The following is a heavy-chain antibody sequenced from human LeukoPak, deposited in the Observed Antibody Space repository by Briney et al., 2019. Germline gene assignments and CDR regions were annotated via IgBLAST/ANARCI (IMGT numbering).Heavy chain of an antibody. Sequence: GGSLRLSCAASGFTFNSYAMSWVRQAPGKGLEWVSSISSGGTYIYYAESVRGRSTISRDNTKNFLYLQLSTLRVEDTAVYYCARDRPTGRSRGVVVQWGQGTLVTVSS. V-gene: IGHV3-21*01. CDR3: ARDRPTGRSRGVVVQ. CDR1: GFTFNSYA. CDR2: ISSGGTYI. J-gene: IGHJ4*02. D-gene: IGHD2-15*01.